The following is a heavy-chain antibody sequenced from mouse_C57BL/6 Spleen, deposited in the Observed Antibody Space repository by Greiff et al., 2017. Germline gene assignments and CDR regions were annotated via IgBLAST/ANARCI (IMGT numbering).Heavy chain of an antibody. CDR3: TREGYYGSRFDY. D-gene: IGHD1-1*01. J-gene: IGHJ2*01. CDR2: ISSGGDYI. CDR1: GFTFSSYA. Sequence: EVNLVESGEGLVKPGGSLKLSCAASGFTFSSYAMSWVRQTPEKRLEWVAYISSGGDYIYYADTVKGRFTISRDNARNTLYLQMSSLKSEDTAMYYCTREGYYGSRFDYWGQGTTLTVSS. V-gene: IGHV5-9-1*02.